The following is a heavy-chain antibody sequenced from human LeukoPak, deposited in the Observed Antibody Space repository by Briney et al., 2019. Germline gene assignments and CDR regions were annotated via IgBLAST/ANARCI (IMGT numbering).Heavy chain of an antibody. D-gene: IGHD3-16*01. V-gene: IGHV3-23*01. CDR3: AKDSPTAMITFNFDY. CDR1: GFTLSHFA. J-gene: IGHJ4*02. Sequence: PGGSLRLSCAASGFTLSHFAMSWVRQTPGKGLEWVSSISGSGGSTYYADSVKGRFTISRDNSKNTLFLQMNSLRVEDTAVYYCAKDSPTAMITFNFDYWGQGSLVTVSS. CDR2: ISGSGGST.